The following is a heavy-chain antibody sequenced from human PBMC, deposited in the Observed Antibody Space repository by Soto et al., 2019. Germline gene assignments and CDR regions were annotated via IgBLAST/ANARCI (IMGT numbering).Heavy chain of an antibody. V-gene: IGHV1-69*13. Sequence: ASVKVSCKASGGTFSSYAISWVRQAPGQGLEWMGGIIPIFGTANYAQKFQGRVTITADESTSTAYMELSSLRSEDTAVYYCARAARDLWRSSSPRRRYYYYYGMDVWGQGTTVTVSS. CDR2: IIPIFGTA. CDR3: ARAARDLWRSSSPRRRYYYYYGMDV. CDR1: GGTFSSYA. D-gene: IGHD6-6*01. J-gene: IGHJ6*02.